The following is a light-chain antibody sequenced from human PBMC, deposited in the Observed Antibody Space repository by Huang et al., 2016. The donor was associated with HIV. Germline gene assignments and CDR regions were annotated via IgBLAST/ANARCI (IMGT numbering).Light chain of an antibody. CDR1: QSVTNNY. Sequence: EIVLTQSPGTLSLSPGERATLPCRASQSVTNNYLAWYQQKPGQAPRPVIYGASSRAAGIPDRFSGSGSGTGFTLTISRLEPDDFVVYYCQQYGGSPRTFGQGTKLEIK. V-gene: IGKV3-20*01. CDR3: QQYGGSPRT. CDR2: GAS. J-gene: IGKJ2*01.